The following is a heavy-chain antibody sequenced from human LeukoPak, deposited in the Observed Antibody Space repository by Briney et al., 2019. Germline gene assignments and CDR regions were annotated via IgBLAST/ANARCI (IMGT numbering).Heavy chain of an antibody. CDR3: ARESVATMRFDY. D-gene: IGHD5-12*01. V-gene: IGHV3-21*01. Sequence: GGSLRLSCAASGFTFSSYSMNWVRQAPGKGLEWVSSISSSSSYIYYADSVKGRFTISRDNAKNSLYLQMNSLRAEDTAVYYCARESVATMRFDYWGQGTLVTVSS. CDR2: ISSSSSYI. J-gene: IGHJ4*02. CDR1: GFTFSSYS.